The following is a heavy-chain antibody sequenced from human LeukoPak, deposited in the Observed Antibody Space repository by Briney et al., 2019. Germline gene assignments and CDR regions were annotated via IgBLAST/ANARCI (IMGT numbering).Heavy chain of an antibody. Sequence: GGSLRLSCAAAGFTFSSFAMSWVRQAPGKGLEWVSVIADSDDSSIYADSVKGRFTISRDNSKNTVCLQMNSLRAEDTAVYYCAKGSAYYNYYYYSMDVWGQGTTVTVSS. D-gene: IGHD3-22*01. V-gene: IGHV3-23*01. CDR3: AKGSAYYNYYYYSMDV. J-gene: IGHJ6*02. CDR2: IADSDDSS. CDR1: GFTFSSFA.